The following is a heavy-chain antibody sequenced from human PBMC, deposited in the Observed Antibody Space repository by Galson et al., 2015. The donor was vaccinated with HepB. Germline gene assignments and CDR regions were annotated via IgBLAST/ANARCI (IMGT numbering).Heavy chain of an antibody. CDR3: AATQDYSNRAYYYYGMDV. J-gene: IGHJ6*02. CDR1: GYTFTYRY. V-gene: IGHV1-45*02. CDR2: ITPFNGNT. Sequence: SVKVSCKASGYTFTYRYLHWVRQAPGQALEWMGWITPFNGNTNYAQKFQDRVTITRDRSMSTAYMELSSLRSEDTAMYYCAATQDYSNRAYYYYGMDVWGQVTTVTVSS. D-gene: IGHD4-11*01.